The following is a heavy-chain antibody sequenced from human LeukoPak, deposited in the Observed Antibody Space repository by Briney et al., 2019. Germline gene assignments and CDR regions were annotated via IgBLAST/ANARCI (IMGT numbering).Heavy chain of an antibody. CDR1: GFTFSSYS. CDR3: AGNYDFWSGYYYGMDV. Sequence: PGGSLRLSCAASGFTFSSYSMNWVRQAPGKGLEWVSHITASGTAMFYADSVKGRFTISRDNAKNSLYLQMNSLRDEDTAVYYCAGNYDFWSGYYYGMDVWGQGTTVTVSS. CDR2: ITASGTAM. D-gene: IGHD3-3*01. J-gene: IGHJ6*02. V-gene: IGHV3-48*02.